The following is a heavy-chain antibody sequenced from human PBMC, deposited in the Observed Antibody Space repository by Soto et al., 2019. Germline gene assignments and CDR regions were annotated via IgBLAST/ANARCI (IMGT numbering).Heavy chain of an antibody. J-gene: IGHJ6*01. CDR1: GGTFSSYA. Sequence: PVKVSCKSSGGTFSSYAISWVRQAPGQGLEWMGGIIPIFGTANYAQKFQGRVTITADESTSTAYMELSSLRSEDTAVYYCARDSSGYWGPYYYYGMDARGPGSTVTVSS. CDR3: ARDSSGYWGPYYYYGMDA. D-gene: IGHD3-22*01. CDR2: IIPIFGTA. V-gene: IGHV1-69*13.